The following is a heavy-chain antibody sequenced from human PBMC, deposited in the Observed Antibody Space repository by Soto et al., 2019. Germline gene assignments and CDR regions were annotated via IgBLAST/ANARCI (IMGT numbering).Heavy chain of an antibody. CDR1: GFTFSSYW. V-gene: IGHV3-7*01. Sequence: EVQLVESGGGLVQPGGSLRLSCVDSGFTFSSYWMSWVRQAPVKGLEWVGNIKQDGREENYVDSVKGRFTISRDNAKNSMYLQMNSLRAEDTAVYYCARIAASGWGWDVWGQGTTVVVSS. CDR2: IKQDGREE. J-gene: IGHJ6*02. CDR3: ARIAASGWGWDV. D-gene: IGHD6-13*01.